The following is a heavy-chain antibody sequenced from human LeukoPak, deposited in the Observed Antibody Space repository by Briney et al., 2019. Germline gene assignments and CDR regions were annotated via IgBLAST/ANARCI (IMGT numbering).Heavy chain of an antibody. D-gene: IGHD5-12*01. V-gene: IGHV3-23*01. CDR3: AKDLYSGYDYAYFDY. Sequence: GGSLRLSCAASGFTFSSYAMSWVRQAPGKGLEWVSAISGSGGSTYYADSVKGWFTISRDNSKNTLYLQMNSLRAEDTAVYYCAKDLYSGYDYAYFDYWGQGTLVTVSS. J-gene: IGHJ4*02. CDR1: GFTFSSYA. CDR2: ISGSGGST.